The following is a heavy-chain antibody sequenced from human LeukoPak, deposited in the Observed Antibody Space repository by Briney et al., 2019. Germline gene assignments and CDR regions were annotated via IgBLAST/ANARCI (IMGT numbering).Heavy chain of an antibody. V-gene: IGHV3-21*01. Sequence: GGSLRLSCAASGFTFSSYSMNWVRQAPGKGLEWVPSISSSSSYIYYADSVKGRFTISRDNAKNSLYLQMNSLRAEDTAVYYCARAQAEEQQPDYYYYYMDVWGKGTTVTVSS. CDR3: ARAQAEEQQPDYYYYYMDV. CDR2: ISSSSSYI. CDR1: GFTFSSYS. J-gene: IGHJ6*03. D-gene: IGHD6-13*01.